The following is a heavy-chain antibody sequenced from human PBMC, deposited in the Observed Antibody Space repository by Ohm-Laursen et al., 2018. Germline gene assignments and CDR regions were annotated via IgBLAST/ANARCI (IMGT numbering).Heavy chain of an antibody. V-gene: IGHV1-2*06. CDR3: ARDPYITDAFDI. D-gene: IGHD3-16*01. CDR1: EYTFTGYH. Sequence: ASVKVSCKASEYTFTGYHLHWLRQAPGQGLEWMGRIHPNTGDTNYAQKFQGRVTMTRDTSISTAYMELSRLRSDDTAVYYCARDPYITDAFDIWGQGTMVTVSS. J-gene: IGHJ3*02. CDR2: IHPNTGDT.